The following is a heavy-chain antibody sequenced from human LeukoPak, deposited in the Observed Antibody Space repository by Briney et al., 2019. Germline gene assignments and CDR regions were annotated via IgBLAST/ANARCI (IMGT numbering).Heavy chain of an antibody. CDR2: IYYSGST. D-gene: IGHD7-27*01. Sequence: SETLSLTCTVSGGSISSYYWSWIRQPPGKGLEWIGYIYYSGSTNYNSSLKSRVNISGDTSNNQFSLNLSSVTAADTAVYYCARGWGYFDYWGQGTLVTVPS. V-gene: IGHV4-59*01. CDR1: GGSISSYY. J-gene: IGHJ4*02. CDR3: ARGWGYFDY.